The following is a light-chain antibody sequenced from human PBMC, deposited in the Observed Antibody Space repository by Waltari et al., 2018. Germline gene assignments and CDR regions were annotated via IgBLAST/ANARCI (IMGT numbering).Light chain of an antibody. V-gene: IGKV1-13*02. J-gene: IGKJ5*01. Sequence: IQLTQSPSSLSASVGDRVTIACRAIQDINNDLAWYQQKPGKAPKLLIYYASSLQSGVPSRFSGSGSGTDFTLTISSLQPEDFATYHCQHFKTYPITFGQGTRLEIK. CDR1: QDINND. CDR3: QHFKTYPIT. CDR2: YAS.